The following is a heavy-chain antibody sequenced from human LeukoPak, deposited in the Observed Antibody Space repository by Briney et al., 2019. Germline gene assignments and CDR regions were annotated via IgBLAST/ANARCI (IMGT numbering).Heavy chain of an antibody. CDR2: IYYSGST. Sequence: SETLSLTCTVSGGSISSSSYYWGWIRQPPGKGLEWIGSIYYSGSTYYNPSLKSRVTISVDTSKNQFSLKLSSVTAADTAVYYCASLYSSRRLDYWGQGTLVTVSS. CDR3: ASLYSSRRLDY. J-gene: IGHJ4*02. CDR1: GGSISSSSYY. V-gene: IGHV4-39*01. D-gene: IGHD6-13*01.